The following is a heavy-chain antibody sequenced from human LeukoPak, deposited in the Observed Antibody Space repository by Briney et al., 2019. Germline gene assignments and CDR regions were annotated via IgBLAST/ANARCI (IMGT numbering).Heavy chain of an antibody. CDR2: IYHNGST. D-gene: IGHD3-16*02. CDR1: GGSISSSNW. V-gene: IGHV4-4*02. Sequence: SGTLSLTCAVSGGSISSSNWWSWVRQPPGKGLEWIGEIYHNGSTNYNPSLKSRVTISVDKSKNQFSLKLSSVTAADTAVYYCARAQIDNYDYVWGSYRPNHFDYWGQGTLVTVSS. CDR3: ARAQIDNYDYVWGSYRPNHFDY. J-gene: IGHJ4*02.